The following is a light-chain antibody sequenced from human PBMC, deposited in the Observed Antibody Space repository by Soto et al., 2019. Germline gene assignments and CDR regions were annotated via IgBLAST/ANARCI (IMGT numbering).Light chain of an antibody. CDR3: SSFTTRTTLV. CDR2: EVS. V-gene: IGLV2-14*01. Sequence: QSALTQPASVSGSPGQSITISCSGTSGDVGAYNYVSWYQHHPGKAPRLMISEVSNRPSGVSNRFSGSKSGNTASLTISGLQAEDEAVYYRSSFTTRTTLVFGSGTKVTVL. J-gene: IGLJ1*01. CDR1: SGDVGAYNY.